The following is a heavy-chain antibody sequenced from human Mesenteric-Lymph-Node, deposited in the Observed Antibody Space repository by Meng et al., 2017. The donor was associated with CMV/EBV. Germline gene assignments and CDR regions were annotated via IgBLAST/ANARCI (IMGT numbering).Heavy chain of an antibody. D-gene: IGHD6-13*01. Sequence: SVEVSCKASGYTFTAYYIHWVRQAPGQGLEWMGWINPNSGGTDYAQKFQGRVTMTRDTSISTAYMDLSRLRSDDTAVYYCARDSPYSSSWYYFDYWGQGTLVTVSS. J-gene: IGHJ4*02. V-gene: IGHV1-2*02. CDR2: INPNSGGT. CDR3: ARDSPYSSSWYYFDY. CDR1: GYTFTAYY.